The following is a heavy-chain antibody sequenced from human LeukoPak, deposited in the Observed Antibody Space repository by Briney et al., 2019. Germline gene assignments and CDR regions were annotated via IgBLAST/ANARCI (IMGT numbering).Heavy chain of an antibody. CDR2: IIPIFGIA. CDR1: GGTFSSYA. D-gene: IGHD3-10*01. J-gene: IGHJ5*02. V-gene: IGHV1-69*04. CDR3: ARDLSGGSGSYNWFDP. Sequence: SVKVSCKASGGTFSSYAISWVRQAPGQGLEWMGRIIPIFGIANYAQKFQGRVTITADKSTSTAYMELSSLRSEDTAVYYCARDLSGGSGSYNWFDPRGQGTLVTVSS.